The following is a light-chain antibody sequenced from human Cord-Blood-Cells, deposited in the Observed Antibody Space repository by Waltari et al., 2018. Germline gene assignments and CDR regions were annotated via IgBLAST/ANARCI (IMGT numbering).Light chain of an antibody. J-gene: IGKJ1*01. V-gene: IGKV1-27*01. Sequence: DIQMTQAPSSLAASVGDKVTITCRASQGISNYLTWYQQKPGKVPKLLIYAASTLQTGVPSRFSGSGSGTDFTLTISSLQPEDVATYYCQKYNSAPRTFGQGTKVEIK. CDR1: QGISNY. CDR3: QKYNSAPRT. CDR2: AAS.